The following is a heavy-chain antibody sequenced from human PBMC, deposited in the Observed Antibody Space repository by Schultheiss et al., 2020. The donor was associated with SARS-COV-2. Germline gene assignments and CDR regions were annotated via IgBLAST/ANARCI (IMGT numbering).Heavy chain of an antibody. CDR3: ARDPIAVAYYFYYGMDV. V-gene: IGHV3-23*01. Sequence: GGSLRLYCAASGFTFSSYAMSWVRQAPGKGLEWVSAFSGSGGNTYYADSVKGRFTIARDNAKNSLYLQMNSLRAEDTAVYYCARDPIAVAYYFYYGMDVWGQGTTVTVSS. J-gene: IGHJ6*02. D-gene: IGHD6-19*01. CDR1: GFTFSSYA. CDR2: FSGSGGNT.